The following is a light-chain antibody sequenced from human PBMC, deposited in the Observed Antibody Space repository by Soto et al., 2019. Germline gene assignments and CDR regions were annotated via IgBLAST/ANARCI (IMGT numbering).Light chain of an antibody. CDR3: QQYSSYST. CDR2: KAS. J-gene: IGKJ1*01. V-gene: IGKV1-5*03. Sequence: DIQMTQSPSTLSASVGDRVTITCRASQTISMWLVWYQQKPGKAPKLLIYKASSLQSAVPSRFSGSGSGTEFTLTISSLQPDDFATYYCQQYSSYSTFGQGTKVEIK. CDR1: QTISMW.